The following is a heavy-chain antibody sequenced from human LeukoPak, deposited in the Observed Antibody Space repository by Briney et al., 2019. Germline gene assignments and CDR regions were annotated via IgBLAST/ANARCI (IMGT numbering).Heavy chain of an antibody. J-gene: IGHJ4*01. CDR1: GFTFSSYW. Sequence: GGSLRLSCAASGFTFSSYWLHWVRQAPGERLVWVSRINTNGLTTTYADSVRGRFTISRDNAKNTVFLQMNSLRDEDTAKYYCVRSAFYGSTGYYFDYWGHGAQDTVSS. CDR2: INTNGLTT. CDR3: VRSAFYGSTGYYFDY. D-gene: IGHD3-10*01. V-gene: IGHV3-74*03.